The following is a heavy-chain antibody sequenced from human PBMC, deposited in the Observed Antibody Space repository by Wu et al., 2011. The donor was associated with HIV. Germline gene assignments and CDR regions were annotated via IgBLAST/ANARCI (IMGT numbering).Heavy chain of an antibody. CDR1: GGTFSTYT. V-gene: IGHV1-69*16. D-gene: IGHD1-26*01. CDR3: ARRGAEVGVIMIVESTILIP. CDR2: IIPALGTV. J-gene: IGHJ4*02. Sequence: QVQLVESGAEVKKPGSSVKVSCKASGGTFSTYTMNWVRQAPGQGLEWMGRIIPALGTVKYAQNFQGRVTITTDGTDESTSTAYMELSSLRSDDTAVYFCARRGAEVGVIMIVESTILIPWGRGTRGHRLL.